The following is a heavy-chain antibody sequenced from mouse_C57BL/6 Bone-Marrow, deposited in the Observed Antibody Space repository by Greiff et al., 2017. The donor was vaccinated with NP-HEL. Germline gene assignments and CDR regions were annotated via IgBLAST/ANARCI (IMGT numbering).Heavy chain of an antibody. Sequence: VPLVASGAALSRPLASVTLSCTASGFTFTSYGLRCVLQPPGPGLEWIGEIYPRCGNTYYNDKFKGKATLTADKSSSTAYMELRSLTSEDSAVYFCARYYGSIYYAMDYWGQGTSVTVSS. CDR2: IYPRCGNT. D-gene: IGHD1-1*01. J-gene: IGHJ4*01. CDR3: ARYYGSIYYAMDY. V-gene: IGHV1-81*01. CDR1: GFTFTSYG.